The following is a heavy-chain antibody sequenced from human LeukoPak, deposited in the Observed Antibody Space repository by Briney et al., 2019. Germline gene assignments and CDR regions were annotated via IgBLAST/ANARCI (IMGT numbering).Heavy chain of an antibody. CDR2: INWNGGST. V-gene: IGHV3-20*04. CDR1: GFTFDDYG. CDR3: ARDGRGSYYDYYYYMDV. J-gene: IGHJ6*03. Sequence: GGSLRLSCAASGFTFDDYGMSWVRQAPGKGLERVSGINWNGGSTGYADSVKGRFIISRDNAKNSLYLQMNSLRAEDTALYYCARDGRGSYYDYYYYMDVWGKGTTVTVSS. D-gene: IGHD1-26*01.